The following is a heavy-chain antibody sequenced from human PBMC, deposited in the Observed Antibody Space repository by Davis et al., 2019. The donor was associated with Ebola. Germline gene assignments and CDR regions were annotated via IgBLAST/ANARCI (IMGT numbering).Heavy chain of an antibody. CDR2: LVTSADT. V-gene: IGHV3-23*01. J-gene: IGHJ3*02. Sequence: GESLKISCAASGFIFRSYVMSWVRQAPGKGLEWVSTLVTSADTYYADSVKGRFTISRDNSKNTLYLQMNGLRVEDTAVYFCVKDTSNIWFDIWGQGTMITVSS. D-gene: IGHD1-26*01. CDR3: VKDTSNIWFDI. CDR1: GFIFRSYV.